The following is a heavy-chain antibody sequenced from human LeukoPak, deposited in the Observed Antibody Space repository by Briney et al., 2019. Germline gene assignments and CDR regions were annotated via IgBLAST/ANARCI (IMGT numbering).Heavy chain of an antibody. V-gene: IGHV4-30-2*01. Sequence: PSQTLSLTCALSGGSISSGGYSWSWIRQPPGKGLEWIRYIYHSGSTYYNPSLKSGGTISVDRSKNQFSLKLSSVIAADTAVYYCARAWARGGYCSRGSCNGEGYYYYGMDDWGQGTTVTVSS. CDR1: GGSISSGGYS. CDR3: ARAWARGGYCSRGSCNGEGYYYYGMDD. CDR2: IYHSGST. D-gene: IGHD2-15*01. J-gene: IGHJ6*02.